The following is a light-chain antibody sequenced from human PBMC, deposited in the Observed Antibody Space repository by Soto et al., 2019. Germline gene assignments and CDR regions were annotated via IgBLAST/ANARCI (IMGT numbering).Light chain of an antibody. CDR3: MQALQTPLT. CDR2: LGS. V-gene: IGKV2-28*01. Sequence: DIMMTQSPLSLPVTPGEPASISCRSSQSLLHSDGYNYLDWFVQRPGQSPQLLIYLGSSRASGVPDRFSGSGSGTDFTLKISRVEAEDVGVYYCMQALQTPLTFGGGTKVDIK. CDR1: QSLLHSDGYNY. J-gene: IGKJ4*01.